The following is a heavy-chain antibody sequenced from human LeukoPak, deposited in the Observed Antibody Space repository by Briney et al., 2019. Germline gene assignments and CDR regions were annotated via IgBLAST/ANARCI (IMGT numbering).Heavy chain of an antibody. Sequence: SGGSLRLSCAASGFTFSSYGMHWVRQAPGKGLEWVAVIWYDGSNKYYADSVKGRFTISRDNSKNTLYLQMNSLRAEDTAVYYCARALVVVPAAHFDYWGQGTLVTVSS. J-gene: IGHJ4*02. CDR2: IWYDGSNK. CDR3: ARALVVVPAAHFDY. V-gene: IGHV3-33*01. D-gene: IGHD2-2*01. CDR1: GFTFSSYG.